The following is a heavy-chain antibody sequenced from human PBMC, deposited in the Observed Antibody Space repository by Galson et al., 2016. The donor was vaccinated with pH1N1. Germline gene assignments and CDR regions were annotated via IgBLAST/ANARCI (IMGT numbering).Heavy chain of an antibody. CDR1: EFLVTDRF. D-gene: IGHD4-17*01. CDR2: IYPGGGT. CDR3: AFDTVPNGADH. Sequence: SLRLSCAASEFLVTDRFMSWVRQAPGKRPEWVSIIYPGGGTYYADFAEGRFTISRDTSRNMLFLHMNTLRAEDTALYYRAFDTVPNGADHWGQGTLVTVSS. V-gene: IGHV3-53*01. J-gene: IGHJ5*02.